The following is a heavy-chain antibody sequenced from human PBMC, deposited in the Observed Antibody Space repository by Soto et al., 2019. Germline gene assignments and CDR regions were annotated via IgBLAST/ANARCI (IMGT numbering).Heavy chain of an antibody. J-gene: IGHJ4*02. Sequence: GGSLRLSCAASGFTFDDYAMHWVRQAPGKGLEWVSGISWNSGSIGYADSVKGRFTISRDNAKNSLYLQMNSLRAEDTALYYCAKDMGGSGSYILYYFDYWGQGTLVTVSS. CDR2: ISWNSGSI. D-gene: IGHD3-10*01. CDR1: GFTFDDYA. CDR3: AKDMGGSGSYILYYFDY. V-gene: IGHV3-9*01.